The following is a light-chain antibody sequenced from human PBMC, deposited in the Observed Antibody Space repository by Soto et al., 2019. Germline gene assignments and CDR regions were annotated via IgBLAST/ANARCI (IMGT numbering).Light chain of an antibody. Sequence: DIQMTQSPSSLSASVGDRVTITCRASQGISNYLAWYQQRPGKVPKLLIYAASTLQSGVPSRFSGSGSGTDFTITIRSLQPEDVAIYYCQKYNSVPFTFGPGTKVDIK. CDR1: QGISNY. CDR2: AAS. CDR3: QKYNSVPFT. V-gene: IGKV1-27*01. J-gene: IGKJ3*01.